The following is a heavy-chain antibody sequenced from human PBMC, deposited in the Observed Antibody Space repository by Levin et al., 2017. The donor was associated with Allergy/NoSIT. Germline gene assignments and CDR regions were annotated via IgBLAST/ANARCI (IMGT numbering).Heavy chain of an antibody. Sequence: GESLKISCAASGFVFTNYWMHWVRQAPGKGLMWLSRIDGEGSNTKYVDSVKGRFSISRDNPKNKLYLQINSLTAEDTGVYFCARDIPGAGALDYWGHGTLVTVSS. CDR1: GFVFTNYW. CDR2: IDGEGSNT. CDR3: ARDIPGAGALDY. J-gene: IGHJ4*01. D-gene: IGHD1-14*01. V-gene: IGHV3-74*03.